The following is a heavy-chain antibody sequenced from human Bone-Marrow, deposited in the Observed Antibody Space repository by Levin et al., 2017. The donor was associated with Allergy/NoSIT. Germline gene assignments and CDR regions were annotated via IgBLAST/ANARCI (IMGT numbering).Heavy chain of an antibody. Sequence: ASVKVSCKASGGTFSSYAISWVRQAPGQGLEWMGGIIPIFGTANYAQKFQGRVTITADESTSTAYMELSSLRSEDTAVYYCARDRLGDKVGEGGNWFDPWGQGTLVTVSS. CDR2: IIPIFGTA. CDR1: GGTFSSYA. D-gene: IGHD1-26*01. CDR3: ARDRLGDKVGEGGNWFDP. J-gene: IGHJ5*02. V-gene: IGHV1-69*13.